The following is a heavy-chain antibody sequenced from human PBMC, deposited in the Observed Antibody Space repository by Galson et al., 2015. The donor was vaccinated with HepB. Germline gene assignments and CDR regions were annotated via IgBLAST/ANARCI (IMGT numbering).Heavy chain of an antibody. Sequence: SVKVSCKASGGTFSSYAISWVRQAPGQGLEWMGGIIPIFGTANYAQKFQGRVTITADESTSTAYVELSSLRSEDTAVYYCASAVRGVLTGYFDFWGQGTLVTVSS. V-gene: IGHV1-69*13. CDR3: ASAVRGVLTGYFDF. CDR1: GGTFSSYA. J-gene: IGHJ4*02. CDR2: IIPIFGTA. D-gene: IGHD3-9*01.